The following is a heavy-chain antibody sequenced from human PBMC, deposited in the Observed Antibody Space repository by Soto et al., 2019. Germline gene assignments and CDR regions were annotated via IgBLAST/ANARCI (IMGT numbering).Heavy chain of an antibody. CDR3: ARVYGSGGSCLYYYYGMDV. CDR2: IIPIFGTA. V-gene: IGHV1-69*12. CDR1: GGTFSSYA. J-gene: IGHJ6*02. Sequence: QVQLVQSGAEVKKPGSSVKVSCKASGGTFSSYAISWERQAPGQGIEWMGGIIPIFGTANYAQKFQGRVTITADESTSTAYMELSSLRSADTAVYYCARVYGSGGSCLYYYYGMDVWGQGTTFTVSS. D-gene: IGHD2-15*01.